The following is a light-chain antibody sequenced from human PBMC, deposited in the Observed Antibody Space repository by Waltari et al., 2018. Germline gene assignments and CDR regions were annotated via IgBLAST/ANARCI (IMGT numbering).Light chain of an antibody. CDR2: DVS. J-gene: IGLJ2*01. V-gene: IGLV2-14*01. Sequence: SALTQPDSVSGSPGQSITISCSGFSCDSGGYEYVSWYQQHPGKAPKVIIYDVSNRPSGVSTRFSGSKSGSSTSLTISGLQAEDEADYYCSSFTSSTTGIFGGGTKLTVL. CDR3: SSFTSSTTGI. CDR1: SCDSGGYEY.